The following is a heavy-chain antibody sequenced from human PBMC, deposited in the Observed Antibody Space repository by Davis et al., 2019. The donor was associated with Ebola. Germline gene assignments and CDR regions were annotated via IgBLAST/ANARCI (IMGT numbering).Heavy chain of an antibody. CDR1: GYTFTSYD. CDR3: AREFTQDIVVVVAAGGNWFDP. D-gene: IGHD2-15*01. CDR2: MNPNSGNT. J-gene: IGHJ5*02. Sequence: AASVKVSCKVSGYTFTSYDITWVRQATGQGLEWMGWMNPNSGNTGYAQKFQGRVTMTRNTSISTAYMELSSLRSEDTAVYYCAREFTQDIVVVVAAGGNWFDPWGQGTLVTVSS. V-gene: IGHV1-8*01.